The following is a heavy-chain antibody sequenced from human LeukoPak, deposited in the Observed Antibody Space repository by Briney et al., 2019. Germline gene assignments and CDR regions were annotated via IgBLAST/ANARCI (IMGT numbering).Heavy chain of an antibody. CDR3: ARGEGYYSSGWYWVLGFDY. V-gene: IGHV4-61*02. CDR1: GGSISSGSYY. CDR2: IYTSGNT. J-gene: IGHJ4*02. D-gene: IGHD6-19*01. Sequence: SQTLSLTCTVSGGSISSGSYYWSWIRQPAGKGLEWIGRIYTSGNTSYNPSLKSRVTISVDTSRNQFSLKLCSVTAADTAVYYCARGEGYYSSGWYWVLGFDYWGQGTLVTVSS.